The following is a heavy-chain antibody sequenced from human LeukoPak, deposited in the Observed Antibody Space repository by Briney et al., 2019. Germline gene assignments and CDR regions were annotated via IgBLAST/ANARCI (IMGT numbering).Heavy chain of an antibody. Sequence: SETLSLTCTVSGGSISGYYWGWIRQPSGKGLEWIGSIYHSGSTNYNPSLKRRVTISVDTSKNQFSLKLSSVTAADTAVYYCASVRSGHYTFWDYWGQGTLVTVSS. CDR3: ASVRSGHYTFWDY. CDR1: GGSISGYY. J-gene: IGHJ4*02. D-gene: IGHD3-3*01. CDR2: IYHSGST. V-gene: IGHV4-38-2*02.